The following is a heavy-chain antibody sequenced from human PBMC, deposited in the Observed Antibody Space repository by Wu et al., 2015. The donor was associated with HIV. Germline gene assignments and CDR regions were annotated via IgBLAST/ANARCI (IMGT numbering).Heavy chain of an antibody. Sequence: QVQLVQSGAEVKKPGSSVKVSCKASGGTFKNYAISWVRQGPGEGLEWMGEITPMIDRPDYAQRFQGRVTITADESTSTAYMELSSLKSDDTAVYYCAKANRIVINGADFYHHYGMDVWGQGTTVTVSS. V-gene: IGHV1-69*01. J-gene: IGHJ6*02. CDR3: AKANRIVINGADFYHHYGMDV. CDR2: ITPMIDRP. D-gene: IGHD1-20*01. CDR1: GGTFKNYA.